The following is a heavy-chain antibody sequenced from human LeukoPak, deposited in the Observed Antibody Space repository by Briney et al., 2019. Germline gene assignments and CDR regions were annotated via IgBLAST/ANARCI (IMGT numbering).Heavy chain of an antibody. V-gene: IGHV3-53*01. CDR2: IYSGGGT. CDR3: ARLYGSGSYFY. Sequence: GGSLRLSCAASGFTVSSNYMSWVRQAPGKGLEWVSVIYSGGGTYYADSVKGRFTISRDSSKNSLYLQMNSLRAEDTAVYYCARLYGSGSYFYWGQGTLVTVSS. J-gene: IGHJ4*02. D-gene: IGHD3-10*01. CDR1: GFTVSSNY.